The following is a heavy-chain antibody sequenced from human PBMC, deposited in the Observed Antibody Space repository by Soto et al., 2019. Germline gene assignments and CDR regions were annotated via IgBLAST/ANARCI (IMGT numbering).Heavy chain of an antibody. Sequence: GGSLRLSCAASGFTFSSYAMHWVRQAPGKGLEWVAVISYDGSNKYYADSVKGRFTISRDNSKNTLYLQMNSLRAEDTAVYYCARVSIAAAGTDAHYGMDVWGQGTTVTVSS. D-gene: IGHD6-13*01. V-gene: IGHV3-30-3*01. J-gene: IGHJ6*02. CDR2: ISYDGSNK. CDR3: ARVSIAAAGTDAHYGMDV. CDR1: GFTFSSYA.